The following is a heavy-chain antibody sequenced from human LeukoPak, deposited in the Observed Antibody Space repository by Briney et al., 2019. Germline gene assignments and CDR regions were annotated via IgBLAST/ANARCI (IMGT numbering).Heavy chain of an antibody. V-gene: IGHV4-38-2*02. CDR2: IHHSGST. D-gene: IGHD6-6*01. CDR3: ARSRIAVRPSDY. CDR1: GYSISSGCY. J-gene: IGHJ4*02. Sequence: ASETLSLTCTVSGYSISSGCYWGWIRQPPGKGLEWIGSIHHSGSTYYNPSLKSRLTISVDTSMNQFSLKLSSVTAADTAVYYCARSRIAVRPSDYWGQGTLVTVSS.